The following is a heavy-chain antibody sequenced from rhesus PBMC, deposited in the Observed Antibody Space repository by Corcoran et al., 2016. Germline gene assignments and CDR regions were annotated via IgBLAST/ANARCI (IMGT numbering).Heavy chain of an antibody. D-gene: IGHD6-31*01. J-gene: IGHJ4*01. V-gene: IGHV4-127*01. Sequence: QVQLQESGPGLVKPSETLSLTCAVSGYSMSSGYGWGWIRQPPGKGLGWIGQIYGGKTGTYYNPPPKRRVTVSKDTSKNQFSLKLNSMTAADTAVYYCARVTSGWPYYFDYWGQGVLVTASS. CDR1: GYSMSSGYG. CDR2: IYGGKTGT. CDR3: ARVTSGWPYYFDY.